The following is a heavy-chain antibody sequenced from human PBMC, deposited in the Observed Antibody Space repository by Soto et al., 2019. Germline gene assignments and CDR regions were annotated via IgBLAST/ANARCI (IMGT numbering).Heavy chain of an antibody. J-gene: IGHJ1*01. V-gene: IGHV3-23*01. D-gene: IGHD6-13*01. Sequence: GGSLRLSCAASGFPFSNYAMSWVRQAPGRGLEWVSAISGSGGSTYYADSVKGRFTISRDNSKNTLYLQMNSLRAEDTAVYYCAKDQRSSSLAYFQHWGQGTLVTVSS. CDR2: ISGSGGST. CDR1: GFPFSNYA. CDR3: AKDQRSSSLAYFQH.